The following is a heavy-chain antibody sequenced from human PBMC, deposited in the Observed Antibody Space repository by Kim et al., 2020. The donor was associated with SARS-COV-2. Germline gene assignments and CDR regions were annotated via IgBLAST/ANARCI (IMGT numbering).Heavy chain of an antibody. Sequence: GGSLRLSCAASGFTFSSYAMSWVRQAPGKGLEWVSAISGSGGSTYYADSVKGRFTISRDNSKNTLYLQMNSLRAEDTAVYYCAKGPREEGYLLWFGELSPYYFDYWGQGTLVTVSS. J-gene: IGHJ4*02. V-gene: IGHV3-23*01. CDR1: GFTFSSYA. D-gene: IGHD3-10*01. CDR2: ISGSGGST. CDR3: AKGPREEGYLLWFGELSPYYFDY.